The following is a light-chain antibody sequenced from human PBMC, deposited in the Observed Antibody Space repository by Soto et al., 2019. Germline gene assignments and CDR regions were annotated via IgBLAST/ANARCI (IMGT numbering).Light chain of an antibody. V-gene: IGKV4-1*01. J-gene: IGKJ4*01. CDR1: QRGLYSSNNKNY. CDR3: QKYYSPPT. CDR2: WAS. Sequence: DIVMTQSPDSLAVSLGERATINCKSSQRGLYSSNNKNYLAWYQQKPGQPPKLLIYWASTREAGVPDRFSGSGSGTDFTLTISSLQAEDVAVYYCQKYYSPPTFGGGTKVEIK.